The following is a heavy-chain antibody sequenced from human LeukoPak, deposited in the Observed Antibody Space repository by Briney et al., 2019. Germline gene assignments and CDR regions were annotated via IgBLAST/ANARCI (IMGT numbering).Heavy chain of an antibody. J-gene: IGHJ5*02. CDR3: ARALREFLYCSGGSCYSNWFDP. V-gene: IGHV1-8*02. Sequence: ASVKVSCKASGYTFTGYYMHWVRQAPGQGLEWMGWMNPNSGNTGYAQKFQGRVTMTRNTSISTAYMELSSLRSEDTAVYYCARALREFLYCSGGSCYSNWFDPWGQGTLVTVSS. D-gene: IGHD2-15*01. CDR1: GYTFTGYY. CDR2: MNPNSGNT.